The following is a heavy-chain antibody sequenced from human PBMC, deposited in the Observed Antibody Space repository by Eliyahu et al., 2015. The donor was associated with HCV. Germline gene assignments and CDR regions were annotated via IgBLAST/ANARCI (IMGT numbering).Heavy chain of an antibody. D-gene: IGHD6-19*01. CDR1: GGSIXTYX. J-gene: IGHJ5*02. Sequence: QVQLQESGPGLVTPSETLSLXCTVSGGSIXTYXRSWIRQPPGKGLEWIGXIHYSGSTNYNPSLKSRVTISVDTSKNQFSLNLTSVTAADTAMYYCASGGGGIAVTGTGGWFDPWGQGTLVTVSS. CDR3: ASGGGGIAVTGTGGWFDP. CDR2: IHYSGST. V-gene: IGHV4-59*01.